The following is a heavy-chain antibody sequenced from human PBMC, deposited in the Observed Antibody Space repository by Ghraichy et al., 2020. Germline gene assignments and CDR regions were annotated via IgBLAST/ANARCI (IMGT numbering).Heavy chain of an antibody. CDR3: ARGLSSWLYYFDY. CDR1: GGSFSGYY. D-gene: IGHD6-13*01. J-gene: IGHJ4*02. Sequence: SETLSLTCAVYGGSFSGYYWSWIRQPPGKGLEWIGEINHSGSTNNNPSLKSRVTISVDTSKNQFSLKLSSVTAADTAVYYCARGLSSWLYYFDYWGQGTLVTVSS. V-gene: IGHV4-34*01. CDR2: INHSGST.